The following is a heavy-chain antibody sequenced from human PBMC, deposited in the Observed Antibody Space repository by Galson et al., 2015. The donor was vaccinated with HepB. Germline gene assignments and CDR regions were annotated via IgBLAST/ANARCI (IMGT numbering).Heavy chain of an antibody. J-gene: IGHJ4*02. D-gene: IGHD6-19*01. Sequence: SLRLSCAASGFTFSGSAMHWVRQASGKGLEWVGRIRSKANSYATAYAASVKGRFTISRDDSKNTAYLQMNSLKTEDTAVYYCIIEFYEWLVLYYWGQGTLVTVSS. CDR1: GFTFSGSA. CDR2: IRSKANSYAT. V-gene: IGHV3-73*01. CDR3: IIEFYEWLVLYY.